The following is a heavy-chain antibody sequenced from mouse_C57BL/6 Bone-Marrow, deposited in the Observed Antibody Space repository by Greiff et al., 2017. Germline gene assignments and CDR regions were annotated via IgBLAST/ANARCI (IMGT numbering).Heavy chain of an antibody. V-gene: IGHV1-55*01. D-gene: IGHD2-5*01. CDR2: IYPGSGST. CDR1: GYTFTSYW. CDR3: ARPYDSNYWYFDV. J-gene: IGHJ1*03. Sequence: QVQLQQPGAELVKPGASVKMSCKASGYTFTSYWITWVKQRPGQGLEWIGDIYPGSGSTNYNEKFKSKATLTVDTSSSPAYMQLSSLTSEDAAVYYCARPYDSNYWYFDVWGTGTTVTVSS.